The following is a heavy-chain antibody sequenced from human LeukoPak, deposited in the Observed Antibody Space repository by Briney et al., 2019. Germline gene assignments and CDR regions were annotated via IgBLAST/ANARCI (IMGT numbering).Heavy chain of an antibody. D-gene: IGHD5-18*01. J-gene: IGHJ4*02. V-gene: IGHV1-18*01. CDR2: ISAYTGST. CDR1: GYTFSTYG. Sequence: ASVKVSCKASGYTFSTYGISWVRQAPGQGLGWMGWISAYTGSTNYAQRLQGRVTMTTDTSTSTAYMELRSLRSDDTAVYYCARGGYSYGYMGYSDYWGQGTLVTVSS. CDR3: ARGGYSYGYMGYSDY.